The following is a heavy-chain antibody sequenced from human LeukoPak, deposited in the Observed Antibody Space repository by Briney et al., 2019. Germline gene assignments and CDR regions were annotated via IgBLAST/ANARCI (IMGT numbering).Heavy chain of an antibody. CDR3: ARSNIVVVPAAIRYYYYGMDV. J-gene: IGHJ6*02. CDR2: IYYSGST. Sequence: SETLSLTRTVSGGSISSYYWSWIRQPPGKGLEWIGYIYYSGSTNYNPSLKSRVTISVDTSKNQFSLKLSSVTAADTAVYYCARSNIVVVPAAIRYYYYGMDVWGQGTTVTVSS. CDR1: GGSISSYY. V-gene: IGHV4-59*08. D-gene: IGHD2-2*02.